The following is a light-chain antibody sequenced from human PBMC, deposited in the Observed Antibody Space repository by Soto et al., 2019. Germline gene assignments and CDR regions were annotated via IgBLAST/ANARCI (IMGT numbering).Light chain of an antibody. CDR2: SNI. CDR3: AAWDDSLNGPV. CDR1: SSNIGSNT. J-gene: IGLJ2*01. Sequence: QSVLTQPPSASGTPGQRVTISCSGSSSNIGSNTVNWYQQLPGTAPKLLIYSNIQRPSGVPDRFSGSKSGTSASLAISGRQSEDEADYYCAAWDDSLNGPVFGGGTKLTVL. V-gene: IGLV1-44*01.